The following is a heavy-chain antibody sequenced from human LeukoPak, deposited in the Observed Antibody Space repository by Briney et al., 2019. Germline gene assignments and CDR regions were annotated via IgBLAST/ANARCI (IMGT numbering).Heavy chain of an antibody. Sequence: GASVRVSCKASGYTFTSYDINWVRQATGQGLEWMGWMNPNTGYTGYAQRFQGRVTMTRNTSISTAYMELSSLRSEDTAVYYCARAPQVDRYSDYWGQGTLVTVSS. CDR2: MNPNTGYT. V-gene: IGHV1-8*01. D-gene: IGHD3-22*01. CDR1: GYTFTSYD. J-gene: IGHJ4*02. CDR3: ARAPQVDRYSDY.